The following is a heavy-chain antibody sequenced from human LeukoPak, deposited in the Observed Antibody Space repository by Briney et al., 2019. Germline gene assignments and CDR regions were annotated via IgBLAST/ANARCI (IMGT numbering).Heavy chain of an antibody. J-gene: IGHJ5*02. V-gene: IGHV3-53*01. D-gene: IGHD1-26*01. CDR2: IYSGGST. CDR1: GFTFSSYS. CDR3: ARGVGWFDP. Sequence: GGSLRLSCAASGFTFSSYSMNWVRQAPGKGLEWVSIIYSGGSTYYADSVKGRFTISRDNSKNTLYLQMNSLRAEDTAVYYCARGVGWFDPWGQGTLVTVSS.